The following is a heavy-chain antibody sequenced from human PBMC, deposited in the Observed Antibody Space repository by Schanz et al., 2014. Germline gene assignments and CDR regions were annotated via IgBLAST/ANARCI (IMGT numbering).Heavy chain of an antibody. CDR3: ARDFSAYVGNYFDY. D-gene: IGHD5-12*01. J-gene: IGHJ4*02. V-gene: IGHV1-18*01. CDR1: GYTFTDYG. Sequence: QVQVVQSGAEVKKPGASVKVSCKASGYTFTDYGVIWVRQAPGQGLEWMGWISTSNGNTNYIQKLQGRVTMTTDTSTRTSYMGLTSLRLDDTAVYYCARDFSAYVGNYFDYWGQGTLVTVSS. CDR2: ISTSNGNT.